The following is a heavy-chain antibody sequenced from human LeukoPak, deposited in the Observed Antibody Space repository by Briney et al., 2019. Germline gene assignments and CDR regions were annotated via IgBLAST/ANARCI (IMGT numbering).Heavy chain of an antibody. CDR1: GGSFSGYY. CDR3: ARGNLLIEQLVRRGNAFDI. D-gene: IGHD6-6*01. CDR2: INHSGST. V-gene: IGHV4-34*01. J-gene: IGHJ3*02. Sequence: SETLSLTCAVSGGSFSGYYWSWIRQPPGKGLEWIGEINHSGSTNYNASVKGRFTISVDTSKNKLYLKLNSVTAADTAVYYCARGNLLIEQLVRRGNAFDIWGRGTMVTVSS.